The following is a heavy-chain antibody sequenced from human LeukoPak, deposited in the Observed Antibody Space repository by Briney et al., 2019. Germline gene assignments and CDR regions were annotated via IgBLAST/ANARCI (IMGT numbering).Heavy chain of an antibody. V-gene: IGHV3-23*01. Sequence: GGSPRLSCAASGFTFSSYAMSWVRQAPGEGVEWVSAISGSGGSTYYADSVKGRFTISRDNSKNTLYLQMNSLRAEDTAVYYCAKGYSSGWYLYYFDYWGQGTLVTVSS. J-gene: IGHJ4*02. CDR1: GFTFSSYA. D-gene: IGHD6-19*01. CDR2: ISGSGGST. CDR3: AKGYSSGWYLYYFDY.